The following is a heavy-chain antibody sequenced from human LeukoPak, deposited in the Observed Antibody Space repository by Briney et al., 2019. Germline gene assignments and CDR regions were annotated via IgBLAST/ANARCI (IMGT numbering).Heavy chain of an antibody. Sequence: SETLSLTCTVSGGSISSYYWSWIRQPPGKGLEWIGYISYSGSTNYNPSLKSRVTISVDTSKNQFSLKLRSVTAADTAVYYCARDRYNYDSSGSRWFDPWGQGTLVTVSS. CDR3: ARDRYNYDSSGSRWFDP. J-gene: IGHJ5*02. CDR1: GGSISSYY. CDR2: ISYSGST. V-gene: IGHV4-59*01. D-gene: IGHD3-22*01.